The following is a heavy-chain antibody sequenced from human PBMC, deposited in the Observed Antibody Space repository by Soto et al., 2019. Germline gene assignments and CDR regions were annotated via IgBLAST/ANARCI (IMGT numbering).Heavy chain of an antibody. V-gene: IGHV4-39*01. J-gene: IGHJ5*02. Sequence: QLQLQESGPGLVKPSETLSLTCTVSGGSIRSSNYYWGWIRQPPGKGLEWIGSIYYSGSTYYNPSLTSRVTISVDTSKNQFSLKLSSVTAAVTAVYYCATQEVGGSYVYTFDPWGQGTLVTVSS. CDR3: ATQEVGGSYVYTFDP. D-gene: IGHD1-26*01. CDR2: IYYSGST. CDR1: GGSIRSSNYY.